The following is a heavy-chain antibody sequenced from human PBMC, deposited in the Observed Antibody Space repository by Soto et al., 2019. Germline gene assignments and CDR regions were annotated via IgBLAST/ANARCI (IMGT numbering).Heavy chain of an antibody. D-gene: IGHD1-1*01. CDR3: AKDPPSPWTANWVDP. Sequence: QVSESGGALVQPGGSPRLSCAASGFNFNTFAMSWIRQAPGKGLEWVSHISSSGGSRDYADSVRGRFTISRDNSKNVLFLQMNSLRADDTATYYCAKDPPSPWTANWVDPWGKGTLVTVSS. V-gene: IGHV3-23*01. CDR2: ISSSGGSR. J-gene: IGHJ5*02. CDR1: GFNFNTFA.